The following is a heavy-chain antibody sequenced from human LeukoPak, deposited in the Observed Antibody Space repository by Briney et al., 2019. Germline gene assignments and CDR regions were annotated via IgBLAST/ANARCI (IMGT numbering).Heavy chain of an antibody. Sequence: GGSLRLSCAASGFTFSSYAMSWVRQAPGKGLEWVSAIGGSGGSSYYADSVKGRFTISRDNSKNTLYLQMNSLRAEDTAVYYCTTARGSDLQYFQHWGQGTLVTVSS. CDR1: GFTFSSYA. CDR3: TTARGSDLQYFQH. D-gene: IGHD1-26*01. J-gene: IGHJ1*01. V-gene: IGHV3-23*01. CDR2: IGGSGGSS.